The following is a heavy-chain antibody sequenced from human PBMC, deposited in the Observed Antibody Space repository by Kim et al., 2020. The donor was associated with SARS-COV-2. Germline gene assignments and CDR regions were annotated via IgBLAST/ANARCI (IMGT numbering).Heavy chain of an antibody. J-gene: IGHJ6*03. V-gene: IGHV3-30*18. CDR3: AKGPPTLVGATLYYYYYYYMDV. D-gene: IGHD1-26*01. CDR1: GFTFSSYG. CDR2: ISYDGSNK. Sequence: GGSLRLSCAASGFTFSSYGMHWVRQAPGKGLEWVAVISYDGSNKYYADSVKGRFTISRDNSKNTLYLQMNSLRAEDTAVYYCAKGPPTLVGATLYYYYYYYMDVWGKGTTVTVSS.